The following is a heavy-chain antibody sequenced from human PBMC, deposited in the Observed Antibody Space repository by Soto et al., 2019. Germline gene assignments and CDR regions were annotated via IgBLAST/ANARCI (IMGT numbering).Heavy chain of an antibody. CDR1: GFHFSNYV. CDR2: ISGTGGST. CDR3: AKEGNRVRGPDH. V-gene: IGHV3-23*01. D-gene: IGHD3-10*01. Sequence: GGSLSLSCAASGFHFSNYVLSWVRQAPGKGLEWVSAISGTGGSTYYADSVKGRFTISRDNSKNTLYVQMNSLRVEDTAVYYCAKEGNRVRGPDHWGQGTLVTVSS. J-gene: IGHJ5*02.